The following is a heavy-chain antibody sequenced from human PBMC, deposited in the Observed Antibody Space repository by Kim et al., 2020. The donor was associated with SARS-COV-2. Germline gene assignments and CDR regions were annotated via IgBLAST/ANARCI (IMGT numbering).Heavy chain of an antibody. CDR3: VRDGMSGMNGKKAFDS. J-gene: IGHJ4*02. V-gene: IGHV3-74*01. D-gene: IGHD3-3*01. Sequence: DSVKGRFTVSRDHAKNTLHLQMNNLRVEDTAVYYCVRDGMSGMNGKKAFDSWGQGTLVTVSS.